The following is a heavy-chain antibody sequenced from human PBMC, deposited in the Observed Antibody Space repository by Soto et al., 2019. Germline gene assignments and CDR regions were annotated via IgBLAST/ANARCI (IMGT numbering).Heavy chain of an antibody. V-gene: IGHV3-30*09. CDR1: GFTFTSFA. CDR2: ISENGANK. D-gene: IGHD2-8*01. J-gene: IGHJ4*02. CDR3: ARRLTKTVSALGY. Sequence: SLRLSCSASGFTFTSFAIHWVRQAPGKGLEWVAVISENGANKYSAESVRGRFVISRDNSKNTVELEMNSLRPEDTAIYFCARRLTKTVSALGYWGQGTLVTVSS.